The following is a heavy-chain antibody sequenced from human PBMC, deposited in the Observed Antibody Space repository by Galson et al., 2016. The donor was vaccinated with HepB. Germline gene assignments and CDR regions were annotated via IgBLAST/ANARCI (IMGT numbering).Heavy chain of an antibody. D-gene: IGHD3-10*01. CDR3: ARWAGAGY. Sequence: SLRLSCAASGFTFNTYAMSWVRQAPGKGLEWVSSISGSGDITYNADSVKGRFTISRDNAKNSLYLQMSNLRAEDTAVYYWARWAGAGYWGQGTLVTVSS. J-gene: IGHJ4*02. CDR2: ISGSGDIT. V-gene: IGHV3-23*01. CDR1: GFTFNTYA.